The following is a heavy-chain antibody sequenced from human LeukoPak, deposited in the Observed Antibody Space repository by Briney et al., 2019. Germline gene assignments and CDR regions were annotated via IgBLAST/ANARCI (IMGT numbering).Heavy chain of an antibody. D-gene: IGHD4-17*01. CDR2: IDSYGSGT. CDR1: GFRFSSYW. Sequence: PGGSLRLSCAASGFRFSSYWMHWVRQAPGKGLVWVSRIDSYGSGTTYADSVKGRFTISRDNAKNTLYLQTNSLSAEDTAIYYCVRDGDGDYPVDSWGQGTLVTVSS. V-gene: IGHV3-74*01. J-gene: IGHJ4*02. CDR3: VRDGDGDYPVDS.